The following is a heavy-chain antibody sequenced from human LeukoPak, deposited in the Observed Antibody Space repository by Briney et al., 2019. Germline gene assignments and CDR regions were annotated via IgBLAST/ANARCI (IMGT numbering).Heavy chain of an antibody. V-gene: IGHV4-34*01. CDR3: ARGERWLQFAHYFDY. D-gene: IGHD5-24*01. CDR2: INHSGST. Sequence: PSETLSLTCAVYGGSFTDYYWNWIRQPPGKGLEWIGEINHSGSTNYNPSLRSRVTVSVDTSKNQFSLKLSSVTAADTAVYYCARGERWLQFAHYFDYWGQGTLVTVSS. J-gene: IGHJ4*02. CDR1: GGSFTDYY.